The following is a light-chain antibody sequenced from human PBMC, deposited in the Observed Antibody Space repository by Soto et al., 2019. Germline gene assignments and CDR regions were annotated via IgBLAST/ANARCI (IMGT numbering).Light chain of an antibody. J-gene: IGLJ2*01. CDR2: DVS. V-gene: IGLV2-11*01. Sequence: QSALTQPRSVSGSPGQSVTISCTGTSSDVGGYNYVSWYQQHPGKAPQLMIYDVSKRPSGVPVRFSGSKSGNTASLIISGLQAEDEADYYCCSYAGSYPLVFGGGTKLTVL. CDR1: SSDVGGYNY. CDR3: CSYAGSYPLV.